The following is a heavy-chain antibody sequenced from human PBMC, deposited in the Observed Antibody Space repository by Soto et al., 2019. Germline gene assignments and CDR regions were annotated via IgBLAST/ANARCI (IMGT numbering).Heavy chain of an antibody. CDR2: ISGRGEST. J-gene: IGHJ5*02. Sequence: EVQLLESGGGLVQPGGSLRVSCTTSGFTFSNYAMTWVRQAAGKGLEWVSAISGRGESTYFADSVKGRFTISRDNSKNTVYLQMNSLRDEDTAVYYCAKSGGSRWWFDPWGQGTLVTVSS. CDR3: AKSGGSRWWFDP. D-gene: IGHD2-15*01. V-gene: IGHV3-23*01. CDR1: GFTFSNYA.